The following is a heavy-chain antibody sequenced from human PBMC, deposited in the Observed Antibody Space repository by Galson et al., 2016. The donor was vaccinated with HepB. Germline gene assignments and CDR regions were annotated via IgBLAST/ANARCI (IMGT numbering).Heavy chain of an antibody. CDR2: IGGKTYGVTI. CDR1: GFTFVDYA. CDR3: VADHGGFDALDF. D-gene: IGHD4-23*01. Sequence: SLRLSCAASGFTFVDYAMGWCRQAPGKGLEWIGYIGGKTYGVTIRYAASVEGRFTISRDDSKNIAYLQMDSLNAEDTAIYYCVADHGGFDALDFWGQGTLVTVSS. J-gene: IGHJ4*02. V-gene: IGHV3-49*03.